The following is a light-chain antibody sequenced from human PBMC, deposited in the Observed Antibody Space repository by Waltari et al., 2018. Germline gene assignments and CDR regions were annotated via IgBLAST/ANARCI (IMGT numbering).Light chain of an antibody. CDR1: RSGIADYNY. CDR2: EVS. V-gene: IGLV2-14*01. Sequence: QYVLIQPASVSGSPGQSITISCIGTRSGIADYNYVSWYQHHSGKAPNLIIYEVSKRPSGVSDRFSGSKSANTASLTISGLQSDDEADYYCSSYTASSSLGVFGGGTKLTV. CDR3: SSYTASSSLGV. J-gene: IGLJ3*02.